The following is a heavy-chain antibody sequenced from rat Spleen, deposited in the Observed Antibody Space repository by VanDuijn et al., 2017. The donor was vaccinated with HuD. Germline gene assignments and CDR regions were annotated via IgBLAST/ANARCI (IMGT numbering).Heavy chain of an antibody. CDR3: ARPHSYYYVMDT. Sequence: EVQLVESGGGLVQPGRSLKLSCVASGFTFNNYWMTWIRQAPGKGLEWVASITNTGRNTYYPDSVKGRFTVSRDNAKSTLYLQMNSLRSEDTATYYCARPHSYYYVMDTWGQGASVTVSS. D-gene: IGHD3-8*01. V-gene: IGHV5-31*01. CDR2: ITNTGRNT. J-gene: IGHJ4*01. CDR1: GFTFNNYW.